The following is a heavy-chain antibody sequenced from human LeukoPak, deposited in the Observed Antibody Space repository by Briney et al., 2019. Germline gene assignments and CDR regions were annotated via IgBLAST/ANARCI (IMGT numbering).Heavy chain of an antibody. CDR1: GGSISGSSYY. CDR3: ARRGMMNYYYYGMDV. Sequence: SETLSLTCTVSGGSISGSSYYWGWIRQPPGKGLEWIGSIYYSGSTYYNPSLKSRVTISVDTSKNQFSLKLSSVTAADTAVYYCARRGMMNYYYYGMDVWGQGTTVTVSS. J-gene: IGHJ6*02. D-gene: IGHD3-16*01. V-gene: IGHV4-39*01. CDR2: IYYSGST.